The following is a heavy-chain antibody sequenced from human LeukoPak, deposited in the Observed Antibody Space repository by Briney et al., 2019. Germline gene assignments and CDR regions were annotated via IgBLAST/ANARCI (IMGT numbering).Heavy chain of an antibody. CDR2: IYPGDSDT. CDR3: ARLSIAAAGTGNNWFDP. D-gene: IGHD6-13*01. J-gene: IGHJ5*02. Sequence: GESLKISCKGSGYSFTNYWIGWVRQMPGKGLEWMGIIYPGDSDTRYSPSFQGQVTISADKSISTAYLQWSSLKASDTAMYYCARLSIAAAGTGNNWFDPWGQGTLVTVSS. V-gene: IGHV5-51*01. CDR1: GYSFTNYW.